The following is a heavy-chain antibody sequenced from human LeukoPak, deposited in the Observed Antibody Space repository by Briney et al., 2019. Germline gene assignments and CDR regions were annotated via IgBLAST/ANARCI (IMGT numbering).Heavy chain of an antibody. CDR1: GGSISSYY. CDR2: IYTSGST. Sequence: SETLSLTCTVSGGSISSYYWSWIRQPAGKGLEWIGRIYTSGSTNYPSLKSRVTMSVDTSKNQFSLKLSSVTAADTAVHYCARNEPREYNWFDPWGQGTLVTVSS. J-gene: IGHJ5*02. V-gene: IGHV4-4*07. D-gene: IGHD1-1*01. CDR3: ARNEPREYNWFDP.